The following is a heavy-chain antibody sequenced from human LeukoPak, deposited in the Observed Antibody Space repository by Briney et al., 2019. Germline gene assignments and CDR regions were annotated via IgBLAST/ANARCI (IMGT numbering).Heavy chain of an antibody. V-gene: IGHV4-34*01. CDR1: GGSFSGYY. D-gene: IGHD2-2*01. CDR2: INHSGST. CDR3: ARGMPYYFDY. J-gene: IGHJ4*02. Sequence: PSETLSLTCAVYGGSFSGYYWSWIRQPPGKGLEWIGEINHSGSTNYNPSLKSRVTISIDTSKNQFSLRLNSVTAAGTAVYYCARGMPYYFDYWGQGTLVTVSS.